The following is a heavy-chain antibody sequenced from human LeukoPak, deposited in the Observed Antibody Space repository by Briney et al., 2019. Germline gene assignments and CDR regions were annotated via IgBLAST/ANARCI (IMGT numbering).Heavy chain of an antibody. D-gene: IGHD6-13*01. Sequence: ASVKVSCKASGYTFTDHYMHWVRQAPGQGLEWLGWIKPDSGGTNYAQKFQGRVTMTRDTSISTAYMELSRLRSDDTAVYYCARAGGGAAAVVFDIWGQGTMVTVSS. CDR1: GYTFTDHY. CDR2: IKPDSGGT. J-gene: IGHJ3*02. V-gene: IGHV1-2*02. CDR3: ARAGGGAAAVVFDI.